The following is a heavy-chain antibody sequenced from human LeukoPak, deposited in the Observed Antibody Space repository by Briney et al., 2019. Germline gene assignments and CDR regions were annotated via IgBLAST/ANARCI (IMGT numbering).Heavy chain of an antibody. CDR3: AKVIVASGSPYYGMDV. Sequence: ASVKVSFKASGYIFTGYYMHWVRQAPAQGREGMGLINPYCGGTNYVQKFQGRVTMTRDTSISTAYMELSRLRSDDTAIYYCAKVIVASGSPYYGMDVWGQGTTVTVSS. V-gene: IGHV1-2*02. CDR1: GYIFTGYY. CDR2: INPYCGGT. D-gene: IGHD3-10*01. J-gene: IGHJ6*02.